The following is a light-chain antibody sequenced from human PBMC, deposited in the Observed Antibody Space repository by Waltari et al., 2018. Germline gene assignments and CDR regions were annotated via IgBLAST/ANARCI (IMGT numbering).Light chain of an antibody. CDR2: WAS. Sequence: DIVMTQSPDYLAVSLGERDTINCKSSQSVLLSSNNKNYLAWYQQKAGQPPKLLIYWASTRDSGVPDRFSGSGSWTDCTLTISILQAEDLAVYYCQEFYSAAYTFGQGTKLEIK. CDR3: QEFYSAAYT. J-gene: IGKJ2*01. V-gene: IGKV4-1*01. CDR1: QSVLLSSNNKNY.